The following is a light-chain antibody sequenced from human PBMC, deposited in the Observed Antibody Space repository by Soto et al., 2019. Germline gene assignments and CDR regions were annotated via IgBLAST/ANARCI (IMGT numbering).Light chain of an antibody. V-gene: IGKV1-9*01. CDR3: QQLKSYPTT. Sequence: DIQMTQSPSSLSASVGDKVTITFLASQGLSSYLAWYQQKPGKAPNLLIYAAFTLQSGVPSRFSGSGSGTEFTLTISSLQPEDFATYYCQQLKSYPTTFGQGTRLEIK. CDR2: AAF. CDR1: QGLSSY. J-gene: IGKJ5*01.